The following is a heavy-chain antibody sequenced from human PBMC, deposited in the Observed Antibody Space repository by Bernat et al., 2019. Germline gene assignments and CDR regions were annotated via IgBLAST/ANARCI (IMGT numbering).Heavy chain of an antibody. V-gene: IGHV3-30-3*01. CDR3: ARPYYYASRGYYDFGY. Sequence: QVQLVESGGGVVQPGGSLRLSCAASGFTFSSYAMHWVRQAPGKGLGWVAVISDDGSNKYYAESVKGRLTISRDNSNNTQYLQMNSLRVKDTAVYYCARPYYYASRGYYDFGYWGQGTLVTVSS. CDR1: GFTFSSYA. CDR2: ISDDGSNK. D-gene: IGHD3-22*01. J-gene: IGHJ4*02.